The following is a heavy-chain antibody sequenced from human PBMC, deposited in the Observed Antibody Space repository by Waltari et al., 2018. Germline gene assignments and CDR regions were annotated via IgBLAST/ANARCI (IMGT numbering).Heavy chain of an antibody. Sequence: QVQLQESGPGLVKPSQTLSLTCTVSGGSISSGGSYWSWHRPPPGQGLEWIGYIYYSGSTYYNPSLKSRVTISVDTSKNQFSLKLSSVTAADTAVYYCARDRGTFYYGSGITGAFDIWGQGTMVTVSS. CDR3: ARDRGTFYYGSGITGAFDI. D-gene: IGHD3-10*01. CDR2: IYYSGST. CDR1: GGSISSGGSY. V-gene: IGHV4-31*03. J-gene: IGHJ3*02.